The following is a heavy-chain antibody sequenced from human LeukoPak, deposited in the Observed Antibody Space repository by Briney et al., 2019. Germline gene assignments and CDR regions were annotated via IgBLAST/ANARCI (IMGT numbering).Heavy chain of an antibody. CDR3: AKGFGGGSWYLGY. V-gene: IGHV3-23*01. CDR2: ISGSGGST. J-gene: IGHJ4*02. Sequence: GGSPRLSCAASGFTFSSYAMSWVRQAPGKGLEWVSAISGSGGSTYYADSVKGRFTISRDNSKNTLYLQMNSLRAEDTAVYYCAKGFGGGSWYLGYWGQGTLVTVSS. D-gene: IGHD6-13*01. CDR1: GFTFSSYA.